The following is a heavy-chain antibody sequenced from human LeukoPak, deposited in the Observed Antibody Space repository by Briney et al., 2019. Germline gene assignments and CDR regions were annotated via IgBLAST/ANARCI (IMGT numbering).Heavy chain of an antibody. CDR1: GGSISSYY. Sequence: SETLSLTCTVSGGSISSYYWSWIRQPAGKGLEWIGRIYTSGSTNYNPSLKSRVTISVDKSKNQSSLKLSSVTAADTAVYYCAGRDYGDPSFDYWGQGTLVTVSS. V-gene: IGHV4-4*07. D-gene: IGHD4-17*01. CDR2: IYTSGST. J-gene: IGHJ4*02. CDR3: AGRDYGDPSFDY.